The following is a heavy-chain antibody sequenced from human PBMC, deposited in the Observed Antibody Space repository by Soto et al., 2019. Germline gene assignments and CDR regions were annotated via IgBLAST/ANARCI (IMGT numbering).Heavy chain of an antibody. Sequence: QVQLVESGGGVVQPGRSLRLSCAASGFTFSRSGMHWVRQAPGKGLEWVALISYDGSNKYHADSVKGRFTISRDNSKNTLHVQMNSLRAEDTAVYFCAKDSIAGRPDYNYGMDVWGQGTTVTVSS. V-gene: IGHV3-30*18. CDR1: GFTFSRSG. J-gene: IGHJ6*02. D-gene: IGHD6-6*01. CDR2: ISYDGSNK. CDR3: AKDSIAGRPDYNYGMDV.